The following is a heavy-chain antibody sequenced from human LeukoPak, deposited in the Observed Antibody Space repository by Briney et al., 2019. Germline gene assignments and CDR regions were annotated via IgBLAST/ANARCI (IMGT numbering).Heavy chain of an antibody. CDR3: AKDHPSGYYFDY. Sequence: PGGFLRLSCAASGFTFSTYAMSWVRQAPGKGLEWVSAISGSGGSTFNADSVKGRFTISRDNSKNTLFLQMNSLRAEDTAIYYCAKDHPSGYYFDYWGQGTLVTVSS. J-gene: IGHJ4*02. D-gene: IGHD1-14*01. CDR2: ISGSGGST. V-gene: IGHV3-23*01. CDR1: GFTFSTYA.